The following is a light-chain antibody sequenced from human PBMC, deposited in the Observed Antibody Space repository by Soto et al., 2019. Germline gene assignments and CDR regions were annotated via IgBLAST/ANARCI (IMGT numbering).Light chain of an antibody. CDR3: SSYTSSSTLVV. J-gene: IGLJ2*01. CDR2: EVS. V-gene: IGLV2-14*01. Sequence: QSALTQPASVSGSPGQSITISCTGNSSDVGGYNYVSWYQHNPGKAPKLMIYEVSNRPSGVSNRFSGSKSGNTASLTISGLQAEDESDYYCSSYTSSSTLVVFGGGTKLTVL. CDR1: SSDVGGYNY.